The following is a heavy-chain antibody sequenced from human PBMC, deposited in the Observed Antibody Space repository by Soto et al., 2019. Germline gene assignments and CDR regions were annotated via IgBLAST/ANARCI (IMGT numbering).Heavy chain of an antibody. V-gene: IGHV3-33*01. CDR2: IWYDGSNT. Sequence: GGSLRLSCVASGFFLRDFGMHWVRQAPGKGLEWVSVIWYDGSNTYQGESVKGRFTMSRDISKNTLYLQMDSLRPEDTAISYCAIATAGKWHPFDYWGHRTLVPVSS. CDR1: GFFLRDFG. D-gene: IGHD1-1*01. J-gene: IGHJ4*01. CDR3: AIATAGKWHPFDY.